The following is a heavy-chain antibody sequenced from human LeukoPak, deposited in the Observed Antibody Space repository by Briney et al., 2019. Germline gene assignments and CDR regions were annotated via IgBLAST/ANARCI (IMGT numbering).Heavy chain of an antibody. D-gene: IGHD3-22*01. J-gene: IGHJ3*02. CDR3: ARGRVFDSSGYRRPLDAFDI. CDR2: IWYDGSNK. V-gene: IGHV3-33*01. Sequence: GRSLRLSCAASGFTFSSYGMHWVRQAPGKGLGWVAVIWYDGSNKYYADSVKGRFTISRDNSKNTLYLQMNSLRAEDTAVYYCARGRVFDSSGYRRPLDAFDIWGQGTMVTVSS. CDR1: GFTFSSYG.